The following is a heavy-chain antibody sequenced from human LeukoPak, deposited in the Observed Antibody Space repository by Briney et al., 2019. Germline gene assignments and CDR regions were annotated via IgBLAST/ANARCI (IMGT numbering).Heavy chain of an antibody. Sequence: SQTLSLTCTVSGGSISSGSYYWSWIRQPAGKGLEWIGRIYTSGSTYYNPSLKSRVAISVDTSKNHFSLRLSSVTAADTAVYYCARSAKDDFWSGYYHTYYFDYWGQGTLVTVSS. V-gene: IGHV4-61*02. CDR1: GGSISSGSYY. D-gene: IGHD3-3*01. CDR2: IYTSGST. CDR3: ARSAKDDFWSGYYHTYYFDY. J-gene: IGHJ4*02.